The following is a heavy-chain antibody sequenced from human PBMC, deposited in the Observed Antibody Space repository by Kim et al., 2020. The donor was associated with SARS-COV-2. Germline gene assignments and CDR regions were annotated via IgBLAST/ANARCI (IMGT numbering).Heavy chain of an antibody. D-gene: IGHD5-12*01. CDR1: GFTFSSYW. Sequence: GGSLRLSCAASGFTFSSYWMSWVRQAPGKGLEWVANIKQDGSEKYYVDSVKGRFTISRDNAKNSLYLQMNSLRAEDTAVYYCARDRGYSGYDHGRLGYYYYYGMDVWGQGTTVTVSS. CDR3: ARDRGYSGYDHGRLGYYYYYGMDV. V-gene: IGHV3-7*01. J-gene: IGHJ6*02. CDR2: IKQDGSEK.